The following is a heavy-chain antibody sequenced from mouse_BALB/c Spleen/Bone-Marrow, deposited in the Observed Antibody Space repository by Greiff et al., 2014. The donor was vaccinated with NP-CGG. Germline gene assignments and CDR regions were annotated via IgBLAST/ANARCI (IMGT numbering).Heavy chain of an antibody. CDR1: GYTSTSYW. V-gene: IGHV1-69*02. CDR2: IDPSDSYT. D-gene: IGHD2-2*01. Sequence: QVQLQQSGAELVKPGASVKLSCKASGYTSTSYWMHWVKQRPGQGLEWIGEIDPSDSYTNYNQKFKGKATLTVDESSSTAYMQLSSLTSEDSAVYYCASYYGYDEGFAYWGQGTLVTVSA. J-gene: IGHJ3*01. CDR3: ASYYGYDEGFAY.